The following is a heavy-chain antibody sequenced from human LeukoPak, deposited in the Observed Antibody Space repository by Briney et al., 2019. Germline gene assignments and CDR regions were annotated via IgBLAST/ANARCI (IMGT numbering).Heavy chain of an antibody. V-gene: IGHV3-30*03. D-gene: IGHD6-19*01. CDR1: GFTYTNYG. CDR3: GRRAAGYSGGWYWSYYYRMDV. Sequence: RRSLRLSCVASGFTYTNYGMHWVRQAPGKGLEWVAVISYVGGNIQNADSVKGRFTISRDNSKNTLYLQMNSLRREDTAVYYCGRRAAGYSGGWYWSYYYRMDVWGQGTTVTVSS. CDR2: ISYVGGNI. J-gene: IGHJ6*02.